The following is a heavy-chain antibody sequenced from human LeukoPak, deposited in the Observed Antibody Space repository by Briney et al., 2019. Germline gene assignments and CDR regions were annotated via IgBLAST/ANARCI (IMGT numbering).Heavy chain of an antibody. CDR2: ISGSGGST. V-gene: IGHV3-23*01. CDR3: AKSISSVDAFFDY. D-gene: IGHD2-15*01. J-gene: IGHJ4*02. Sequence: GGSLRLSCAASGFTFSSYAMSWDRQAPGKGLEWVSAISGSGGSTYYADSVKGRFTISRDNSKNTLYLQMNSLRAEDTAVYYCAKSISSVDAFFDYWGQGTLVTVSS. CDR1: GFTFSSYA.